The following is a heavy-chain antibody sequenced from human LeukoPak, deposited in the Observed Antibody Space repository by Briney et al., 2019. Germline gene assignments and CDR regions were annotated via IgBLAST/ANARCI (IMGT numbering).Heavy chain of an antibody. CDR2: ITSSGSTI. CDR3: ARRSATEPTPYYYYYMDV. D-gene: IGHD1-14*01. Sequence: AVGSLRLSCAASGFTFSDYCMSCIRQAPGRGLEWISYITSSGSTIYYADSVKGRFTISRDNAKNSLFLQMNSLRAEDTAVYYCARRSATEPTPYYYYYMDVWGKGTTVTVSS. CDR1: GFTFSDYC. J-gene: IGHJ6*03. V-gene: IGHV3-11*04.